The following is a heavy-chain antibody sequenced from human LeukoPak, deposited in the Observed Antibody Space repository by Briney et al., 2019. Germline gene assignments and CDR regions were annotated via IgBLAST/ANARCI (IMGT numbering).Heavy chain of an antibody. D-gene: IGHD6-19*01. CDR1: GFTFNNYA. CDR2: ISASDGST. J-gene: IGHJ4*02. Sequence: GGSLRLSCAASGFTFNNYAMTWVPQAPGKGLEWVSAISASDGSTYYVDSMKGRFTISRDFSKNILYLQMNSLRAEDTAVYYCAKLTSGWFEDFWGQGTLVTVSS. CDR3: AKLTSGWFEDF. V-gene: IGHV3-23*01.